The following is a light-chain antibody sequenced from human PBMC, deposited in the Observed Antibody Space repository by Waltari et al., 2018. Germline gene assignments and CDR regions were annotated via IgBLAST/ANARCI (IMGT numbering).Light chain of an antibody. V-gene: IGLV2-11*01. Sequence: QSALTQPRSVSGSPGQSVTIPCTGTSNDVGAYYYVPWHQQHQGKAPKLMIYDVSKRPSGVPDRFSASKSGNTASLTISGLQAEDEADYYCCSYTGTYTHWVFGGGTKLTVL. CDR1: SNDVGAYYY. CDR2: DVS. J-gene: IGLJ3*02. CDR3: CSYTGTYTHWV.